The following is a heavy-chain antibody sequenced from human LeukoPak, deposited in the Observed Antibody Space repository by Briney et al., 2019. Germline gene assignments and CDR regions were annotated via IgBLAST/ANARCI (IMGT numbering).Heavy chain of an antibody. J-gene: IGHJ4*02. CDR1: GYSISSGYY. D-gene: IGHD6-19*01. CDR2: IYHSGST. CDR3: ARSPEGSGWYLKFDY. Sequence: PSETLSLTCTVSGYSISSGYYWGWIRQPPGKGLEWIGSIYHSGSTYYNPSLKSRVTISVDTSKNQFSLKLSSVTAADTAVYYCARSPEGSGWYLKFDYWGQGTLVTVSS. V-gene: IGHV4-38-2*02.